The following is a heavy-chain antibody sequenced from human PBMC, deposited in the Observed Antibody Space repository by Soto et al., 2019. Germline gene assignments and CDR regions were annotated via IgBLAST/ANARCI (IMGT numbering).Heavy chain of an antibody. CDR2: ISSSSSYI. CDR3: ARDSSSWTGGLDY. J-gene: IGHJ4*02. Sequence: EVQLVESGGGLVKPGGSLRLSCAASGFTFSSYSMNWVRQAPGKGLEWVSSISSSSSYIYYADSVKGRFTISRDNAKNSLYLQMNSLRAEDTAVYYCARDSSSWTGGLDYWGQGTLVTVSS. V-gene: IGHV3-21*01. CDR1: GFTFSSYS. D-gene: IGHD6-13*01.